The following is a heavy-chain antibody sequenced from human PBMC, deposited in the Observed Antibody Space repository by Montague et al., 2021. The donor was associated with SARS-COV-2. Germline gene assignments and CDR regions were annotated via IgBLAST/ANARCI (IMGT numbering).Heavy chain of an antibody. CDR1: GFSLSTPNVG. J-gene: IGHJ4*02. D-gene: IGHD3-9*01. CDR2: IYSNDDK. V-gene: IGHV2-5*01. Sequence: PALVKPTQTLTLTCTISGFSLSTPNVGVGWIRQPPGKALEWLALIYSNDDKRYSPSLQSRLTITKDTSKNQVVLSLTNVDPVDTATYYCAHLIRYYDIFTGIPVDYWGQGTQVTVSS. CDR3: AHLIRYYDIFTGIPVDY.